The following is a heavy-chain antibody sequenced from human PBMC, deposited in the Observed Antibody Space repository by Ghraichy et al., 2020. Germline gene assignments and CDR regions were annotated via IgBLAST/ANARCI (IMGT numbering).Heavy chain of an antibody. CDR1: GGSISSSSYY. D-gene: IGHD3-22*01. J-gene: IGHJ6*02. V-gene: IGHV4-39*01. CDR2: IYYSGST. Sequence: ETLSLTCTVSGGSISSSSYYWGWIRQPPGKGLEWIGSIYYSGSTYYNPSLKSRVTISVDTSKNQFSLKLSSVTAADTAVYYCARHSRDSSGYYYYYYYGMDVWGQGTTVTVSS. CDR3: ARHSRDSSGYYYYYYYGMDV.